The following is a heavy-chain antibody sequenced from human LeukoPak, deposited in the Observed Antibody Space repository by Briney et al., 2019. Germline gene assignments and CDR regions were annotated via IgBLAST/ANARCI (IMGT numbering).Heavy chain of an antibody. Sequence: GRSLRLSCAASGFPFSIYGMHWVRQAPGKGLEWVAAISYDGSKEYSADSVKGRFTISRDSSKKTLYLQMNSLRAEDTAVYYCAKEQASAAVYPAFDYWGQGILVTVSP. CDR1: GFPFSIYG. CDR2: ISYDGSKE. V-gene: IGHV3-30*18. CDR3: AKEQASAAVYPAFDY. J-gene: IGHJ4*02. D-gene: IGHD6-13*01.